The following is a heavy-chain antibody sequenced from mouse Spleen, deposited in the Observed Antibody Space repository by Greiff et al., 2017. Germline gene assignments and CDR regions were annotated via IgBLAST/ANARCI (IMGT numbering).Heavy chain of an antibody. D-gene: IGHD1-1*01. V-gene: IGHV1-52*01. CDR2: IDPSDSET. J-gene: IGHJ4*01. Sequence: QVQLQQPGAELVRPGSSVKLSCKASGYTFTSYWMHWVKQRPIQGLEWIGNIDPSDSETHYNQKFKDKATLTVDKSSSTAYMQLSSLTSEDSAVYYCASLIYYYGSSYAMDYWGQGTSVTVSS. CDR1: GYTFTSYW. CDR3: ASLIYYYGSSYAMDY.